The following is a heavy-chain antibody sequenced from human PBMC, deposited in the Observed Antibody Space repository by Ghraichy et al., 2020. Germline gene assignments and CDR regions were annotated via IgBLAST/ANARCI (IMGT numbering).Heavy chain of an antibody. J-gene: IGHJ6*02. Sequence: SETLSLTCTVSGGSISSYYWSWIRQPPGKGLEWIGYIYYSGSTNYNPSLKSRVTISVDTSKNQFSLKLSSVTAADTAVYYCARDRGSSWGSAYYGMDVWGQGTTVTVSS. V-gene: IGHV4-59*01. D-gene: IGHD6-13*01. CDR1: GGSISSYY. CDR2: IYYSGST. CDR3: ARDRGSSWGSAYYGMDV.